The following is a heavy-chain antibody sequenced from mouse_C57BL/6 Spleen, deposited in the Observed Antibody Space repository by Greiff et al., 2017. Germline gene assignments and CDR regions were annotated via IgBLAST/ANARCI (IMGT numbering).Heavy chain of an antibody. Sequence: VQLQQSGPELVKPGASVKISCKASGYSFTSYYIHWVKQRPGQGLAWIGWIYPGSGNTKYNEKFKGTATLTADTSSSTAYMQLSSLTSEDSAVYYWAGGLLRGNYFDYWGQGTTLTVSS. J-gene: IGHJ2*01. CDR1: GYSFTSYY. CDR2: IYPGSGNT. V-gene: IGHV1-66*01. D-gene: IGHD2-3*01. CDR3: AGGLLRGNYFDY.